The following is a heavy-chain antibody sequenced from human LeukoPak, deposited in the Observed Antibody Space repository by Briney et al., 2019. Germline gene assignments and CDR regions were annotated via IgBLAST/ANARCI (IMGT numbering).Heavy chain of an antibody. CDR2: ISYDGSNK. D-gene: IGHD3-16*02. J-gene: IGHJ4*02. CDR3: ATAGDYVWGSYRYDYFDY. V-gene: IGHV3-30-3*01. CDR1: GFTFSSYA. Sequence: TGGSLRLSCAASGFTFSSYAMHWVRQAPGKGLEWVAVISYDGSNKYYADSVKGRFTISRDNSKNTLYLQMNSLRAENTAVYYCATAGDYVWGSYRYDYFDYWGQGTLVTVSS.